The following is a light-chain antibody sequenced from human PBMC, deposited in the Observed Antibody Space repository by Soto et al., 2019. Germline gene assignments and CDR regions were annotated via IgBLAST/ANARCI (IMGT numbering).Light chain of an antibody. CDR3: QDYSSYSMYT. CDR2: KAS. Sequence: DIQMTHSPSTLSASVGDTVTITCRASQSISSWLAWYQQRPGKVPKILVYKASSLESGVPSRFSGSGYGTEFTLTISSLQPDDFATYYCQDYSSYSMYTFGQGTKVDIK. CDR1: QSISSW. V-gene: IGKV1-5*03. J-gene: IGKJ2*01.